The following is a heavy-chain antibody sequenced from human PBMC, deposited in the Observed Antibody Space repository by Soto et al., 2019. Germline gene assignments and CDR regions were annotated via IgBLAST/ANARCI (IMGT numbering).Heavy chain of an antibody. CDR2: ISYDGSNK. CDR3: ARDLLYSSSWGPTYYYYGMDV. V-gene: IGHV3-30-3*01. D-gene: IGHD6-6*01. Sequence: GGSLRLSCAASGFTFSSYAMHWVRQAPGKGLEWVAVISYDGSNKYYADSVKGRFTISRDNSKNTLYLQMNSLRAEDTAVYYCARDLLYSSSWGPTYYYYGMDVWGQGTTVTVSS. J-gene: IGHJ6*02. CDR1: GFTFSSYA.